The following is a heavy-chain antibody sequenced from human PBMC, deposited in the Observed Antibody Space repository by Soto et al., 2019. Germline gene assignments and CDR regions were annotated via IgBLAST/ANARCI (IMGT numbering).Heavy chain of an antibody. CDR3: VHQLLHNWFDP. D-gene: IGHD2-2*01. V-gene: IGHV6-1*01. Sequence: HTLSLTCSISGDSVSSNSAAWNCIMQSPSRGLEWLGRTYYRSKWYNDYAVSVKSRITINPDTSKNQFSLQLNSVTPEDTAVYYCVHQLLHNWFDPWGQGTLVTVSS. CDR1: GDSVSSNSAA. J-gene: IGHJ5*02. CDR2: TYYRSKWYN.